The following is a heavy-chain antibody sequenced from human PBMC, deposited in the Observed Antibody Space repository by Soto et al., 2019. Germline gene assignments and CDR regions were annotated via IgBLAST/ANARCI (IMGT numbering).Heavy chain of an antibody. CDR1: GGSISSSSYY. CDR3: ARLHYCSGGSCYDGVYSWFDP. V-gene: IGHV4-39*01. Sequence: SETLSLTCTVSGGSISSSSYYWGWIRQPPGKGLEWIGSIYYSGSTYYNPSLKSRVTISVDTSKNQFSLKLSSVTAADTAVYYCARLHYCSGGSCYDGVYSWFDPWGQGTLVTVSS. D-gene: IGHD2-15*01. CDR2: IYYSGST. J-gene: IGHJ5*02.